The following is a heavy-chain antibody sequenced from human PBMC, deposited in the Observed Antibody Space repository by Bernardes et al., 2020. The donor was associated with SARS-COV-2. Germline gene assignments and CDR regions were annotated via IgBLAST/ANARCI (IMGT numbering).Heavy chain of an antibody. J-gene: IGHJ4*02. CDR3: ARHYNGWLNFDY. V-gene: IGHV3-7*01. CDR1: GFTFSNSW. D-gene: IGHD6-19*01. Sequence: GGSLRLSCAASGFTFSNSWMSWVRQAPGKGLEWVANVKPDGSVKYYVDSVKGRFTISRDTTKNSLYLEMTSLRAEDTAVYYCARHYNGWLNFDYWGQGTLVTVSS. CDR2: VKPDGSVK.